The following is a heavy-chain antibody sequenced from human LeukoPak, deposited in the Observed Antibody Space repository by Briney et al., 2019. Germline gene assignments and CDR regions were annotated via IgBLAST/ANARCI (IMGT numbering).Heavy chain of an antibody. D-gene: IGHD6-6*01. CDR2: ISWNSGSI. J-gene: IGHJ6*02. CDR3: AKSVEGPRAARDYYGMDV. CDR1: GFTFDDYA. V-gene: IGHV3-9*01. Sequence: QAGGSLRLSCAASGFTFDDYAMHWVRQAPGKGLEWVSGISWNSGSIGYADSVKGRFTISRDNAKNSLYLQMNSLRAEDTALYYCAKSVEGPRAARDYYGMDVWGQGTTVTVSS.